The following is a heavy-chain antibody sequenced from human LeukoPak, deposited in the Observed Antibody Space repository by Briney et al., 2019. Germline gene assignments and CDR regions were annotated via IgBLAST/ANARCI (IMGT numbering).Heavy chain of an antibody. CDR2: VYRSGNT. D-gene: IGHD3-9*01. V-gene: IGHV4-4*07. Sequence: SETLSLTCSVSGGSISTYYWSWIRQPAGKGLEWIGRVYRSGNTNYNPSLQSRVTMSVDTSKNQISLRLRSVIAADTAVYYCARDDFEYSVHYGMDVWGQGAAVTVSS. J-gene: IGHJ6*02. CDR1: GGSISTYY. CDR3: ARDDFEYSVHYGMDV.